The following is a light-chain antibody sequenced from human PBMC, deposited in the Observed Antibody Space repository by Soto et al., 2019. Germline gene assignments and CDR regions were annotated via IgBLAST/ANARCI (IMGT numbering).Light chain of an antibody. V-gene: IGKV1-5*03. J-gene: IGKJ1*01. CDR1: QSISGY. Sequence: DIPMTQSPSTLSASVGDRVTITCRASQSISGYLAWYQQKAGKAPKLLIYKASSLETGVPSRFSGSGSGTEFTLTISSLQPDDFATYYCQQYNTYSRSFGQGTTVDIK. CDR2: KAS. CDR3: QQYNTYSRS.